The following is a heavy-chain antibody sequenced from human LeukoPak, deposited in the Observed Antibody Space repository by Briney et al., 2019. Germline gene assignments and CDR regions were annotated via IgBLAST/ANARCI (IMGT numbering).Heavy chain of an antibody. CDR1: GNSISSGYY. D-gene: IGHD6-13*01. Sequence: SETLSLTCTVSGNSISSGYYWGWIRQPPGKGLGWIGSIYHSGSTYYNPSLKSRVTISVDTSKNQFSLKLSSVTAADTAVYYCARVWYSSSWYHNWFDPWGQGTLVTVSS. J-gene: IGHJ5*02. CDR2: IYHSGST. V-gene: IGHV4-38-2*02. CDR3: ARVWYSSSWYHNWFDP.